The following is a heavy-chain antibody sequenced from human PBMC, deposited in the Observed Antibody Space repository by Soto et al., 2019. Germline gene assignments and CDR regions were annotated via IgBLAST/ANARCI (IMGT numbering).Heavy chain of an antibody. V-gene: IGHV4-59*11. CDR1: GGSMSSHY. J-gene: IGHJ4*02. D-gene: IGHD2-2*01. Sequence: AETLSLTCTVSGGSMSSHYWTWLRQSPGKGLEWIGYISYSGSTYYNPSLKSRVSISADTSKNQFSLRMNSMIAADTAVYYCARADPAASVGYWGQGTLVTVSS. CDR3: ARADPAASVGY. CDR2: ISYSGST.